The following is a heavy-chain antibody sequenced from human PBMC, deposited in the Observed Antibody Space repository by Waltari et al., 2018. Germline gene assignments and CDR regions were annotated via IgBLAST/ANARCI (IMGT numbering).Heavy chain of an antibody. CDR1: GGSISSGDYY. CDR3: AIKGIYCSSTSCYTGFDP. D-gene: IGHD2-2*02. V-gene: IGHV4-30-4*08. Sequence: QVQLQESGPGLVKPSQTLSLTCTVSGGSISSGDYYWSWIRQPPGKGLDWIGYIYYSGSTYYNPSLKSRVTISVDTSKNQFSLKLSSVTAADTAVYYCAIKGIYCSSTSCYTGFDPWGQGTLVTVSS. J-gene: IGHJ5*02. CDR2: IYYSGST.